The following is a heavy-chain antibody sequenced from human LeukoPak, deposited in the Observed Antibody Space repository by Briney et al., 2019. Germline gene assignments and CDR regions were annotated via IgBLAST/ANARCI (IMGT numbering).Heavy chain of an antibody. D-gene: IGHD3-22*01. J-gene: IGHJ4*02. CDR1: GLTFSSYG. Sequence: GGSLRLSCAASGLTFSSYGMHWVRQAPGKGLEWVAFIRYDGSNKYYADSVKGRFTISRDNSKNTLYLQMNSLRAEDTAVYYCAKSVITMIVVGLDYWGQGTLVTVSS. V-gene: IGHV3-30*02. CDR3: AKSVITMIVVGLDY. CDR2: IRYDGSNK.